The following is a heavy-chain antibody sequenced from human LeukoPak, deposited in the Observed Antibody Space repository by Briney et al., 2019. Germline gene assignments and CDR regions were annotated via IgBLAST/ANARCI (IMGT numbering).Heavy chain of an antibody. CDR2: IYYSGST. D-gene: IGHD2-2*02. CDR3: ARHPAAITHFDY. Sequence: SETLSLTCIVSGGSISSYYWSWIRQPPGKGLEWIGYIYYSGSTNYNPSLKSRVTISVDTSKNQFSLRLSSVTAADTAVYYCARHPAAITHFDYWGQGTLVTVSS. V-gene: IGHV4-59*08. J-gene: IGHJ4*02. CDR1: GGSISSYY.